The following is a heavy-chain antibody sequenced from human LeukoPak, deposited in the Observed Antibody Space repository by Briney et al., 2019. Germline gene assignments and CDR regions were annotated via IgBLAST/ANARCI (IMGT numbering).Heavy chain of an antibody. CDR2: IYYSGST. V-gene: IGHV4-39*01. Sequence: SETLSLTCTVSGGSISSSSYYWGWIRQPPGKGLEWIGSIYYSGSTYYNPSLKSRVTISVDTSKNQFSLKLSSVTAADTAVYYCARQSAIFALHYYYMDVWGKGTTATVSS. J-gene: IGHJ6*03. CDR1: GGSISSSSYY. D-gene: IGHD3-3*01. CDR3: ARQSAIFALHYYYMDV.